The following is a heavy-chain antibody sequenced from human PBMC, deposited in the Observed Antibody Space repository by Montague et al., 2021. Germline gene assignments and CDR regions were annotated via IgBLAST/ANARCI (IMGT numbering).Heavy chain of an antibody. J-gene: IGHJ5*02. D-gene: IGHD2-15*01. CDR2: TFNTGSS. CDR1: GGSISSNSYW. Sequence: SETLSLTCTVSGGSISSNSYWWAWIRQPPGKGLEFVGTTFNTGSSYYSPSLKSRVTISVDTSKNQFSLRLSAVTAADTAVYYCARYLCCIGGSCYSGFDPWGQGTLVTVSS. CDR3: ARYLCCIGGSCYSGFDP. V-gene: IGHV4-39*01.